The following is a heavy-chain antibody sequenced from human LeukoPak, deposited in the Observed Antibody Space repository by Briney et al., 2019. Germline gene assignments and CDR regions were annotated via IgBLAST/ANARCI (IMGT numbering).Heavy chain of an antibody. CDR3: ARQSTLHDAFDI. J-gene: IGHJ3*02. CDR2: IYPGDSET. Sequence: GESLKISCQGSGSIFTSYWIGWVREMRGKGLDWMGIIYPGDSETSYSPSFQGQVTMSADKSISTAYLQWSSLKASDTAMYYCARQSTLHDAFDIWGQGTMVTVSS. D-gene: IGHD3-10*01. V-gene: IGHV5-51*01. CDR1: GSIFTSYW.